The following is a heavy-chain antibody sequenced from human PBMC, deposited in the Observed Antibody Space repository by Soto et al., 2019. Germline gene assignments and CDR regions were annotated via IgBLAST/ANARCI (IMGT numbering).Heavy chain of an antibody. CDR1: GSTFRNYC. V-gene: IGHV3-23*01. D-gene: IGHD5-12*01. J-gene: IGHJ6*01. CDR3: AKALVVHGDSGYHGNYYYGVDV. Sequence: GSLLLSCAASGSTFRNYCMTWVLQGPGTRLPRVLGSSGRGDKTNYAHSVKGRFTISRDNSKNTRDLQMNGLRAEDTAVYYCAKALVVHGDSGYHGNYYYGVDVWGQGTTVSVSS. CDR2: SSGRGDKT.